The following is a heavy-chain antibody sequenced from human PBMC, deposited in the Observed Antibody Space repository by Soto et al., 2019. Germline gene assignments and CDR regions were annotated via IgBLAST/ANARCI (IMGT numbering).Heavy chain of an antibody. Sequence: GAPVKFSCMASGDTFCSYIISWVRQARGQGREWMGGITRIFGTANYAQKFQGRIAISADESTSTAYMELRSLRFEDTAVYYCARAITMIVVVTGGFDPWGQGSLVTVSS. CDR2: ITRIFGTA. D-gene: IGHD3-22*01. CDR3: ARAITMIVVVTGGFDP. J-gene: IGHJ5*02. V-gene: IGHV1-69*13. CDR1: GDTFCSYI.